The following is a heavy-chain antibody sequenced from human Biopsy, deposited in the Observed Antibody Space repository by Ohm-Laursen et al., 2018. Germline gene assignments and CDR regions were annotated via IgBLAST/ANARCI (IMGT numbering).Heavy chain of an antibody. J-gene: IGHJ5*02. D-gene: IGHD3-16*01. Sequence: SLRLSCAASGFTFSDYNMHWVRQAPGKGLEWVALIDGSTSYIYYVDSVKGRFSISRDNAKNSLYLQMNSLRVEDTALYFCVRQDRTHGGSEEHSWFDHWGQGILVTVSS. CDR2: IDGSTSYI. V-gene: IGHV3-21*01. CDR1: GFTFSDYN. CDR3: VRQDRTHGGSEEHSWFDH.